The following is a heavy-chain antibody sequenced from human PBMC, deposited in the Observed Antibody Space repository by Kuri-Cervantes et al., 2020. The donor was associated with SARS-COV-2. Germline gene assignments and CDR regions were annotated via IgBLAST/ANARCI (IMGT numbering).Heavy chain of an antibody. V-gene: IGHV3-72*01. J-gene: IGHJ3*01. CDR2: TRNKANSYTT. Sequence: GESLKISCAASGFTFSSYWMSWVRQAPGKGLEWVGRTRNKANSYTTEYAASVKGRFTISRDDSKNSLYLQMNSLKTEDTAVYYCATKDGWGQGTMVTVSS. CDR1: GFTFSSYW. CDR3: ATKDG.